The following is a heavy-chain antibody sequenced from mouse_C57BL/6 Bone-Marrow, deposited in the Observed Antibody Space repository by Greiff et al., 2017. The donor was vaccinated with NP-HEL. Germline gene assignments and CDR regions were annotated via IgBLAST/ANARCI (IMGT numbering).Heavy chain of an antibody. CDR1: GFNIKDDY. V-gene: IGHV14-4*01. CDR3: TTRNCAY. J-gene: IGHJ3*01. CDR2: IDPENGDT. D-gene: IGHD4-1*01. Sequence: EVQLQESGAELVRPGASVKLSCTASGFNIKDDYMHWVKQRPEQGLEWIGWIDPENGDTEYASKFQGKATITADTSSNTAYLQLSSLTSEDTAVYYCTTRNCAYWGQGTLVTVSA.